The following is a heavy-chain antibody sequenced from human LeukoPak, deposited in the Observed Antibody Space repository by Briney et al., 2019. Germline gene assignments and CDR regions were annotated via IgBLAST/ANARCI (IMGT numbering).Heavy chain of an antibody. Sequence: SETLSLTCTVSGGSISSGGYYWSWIRQHPGKGLEWIGYIYYSGTTYYNPSLKRRVTISVDTSKNQFSLKLSSVTAADTAVYYCARGTGEDIVVVPDNNWFDPWGQGTLVTVSS. CDR3: ARGTGEDIVVVPDNNWFDP. V-gene: IGHV4-31*03. J-gene: IGHJ5*02. CDR1: GGSISSGGYY. CDR2: IYYSGTT. D-gene: IGHD2-2*01.